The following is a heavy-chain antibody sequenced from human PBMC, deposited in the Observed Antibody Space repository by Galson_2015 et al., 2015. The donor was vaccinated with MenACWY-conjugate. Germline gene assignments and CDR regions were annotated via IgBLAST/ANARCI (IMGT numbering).Heavy chain of an antibody. J-gene: IGHJ4*02. V-gene: IGHV3-72*01. Sequence: SLRLSCAASGFTLSDHYMDWVRQAPGKGLEWVGRTRNKANGYTTDYAASVKDRFTISRDDSKNSLYLQMNNLRTEDTAVYYCEIPSRGATGDFDYWGQGNLVTVSS. D-gene: IGHD1-14*01. CDR2: TRNKANGYTT. CDR1: GFTLSDHY. CDR3: EIPSRGATGDFDY.